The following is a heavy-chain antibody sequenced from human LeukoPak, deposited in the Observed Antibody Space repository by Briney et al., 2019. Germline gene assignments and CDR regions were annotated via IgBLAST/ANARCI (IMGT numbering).Heavy chain of an antibody. D-gene: IGHD3-22*01. J-gene: IGHJ4*02. CDR3: AREGVYYYDSSGSYYFDY. CDR1: GFTFDDYG. CDR2: INWNGGST. Sequence: PGGSLRLSCAPSGFTFDDYGMTCVRQAPVKRQEWVSGINWNGGSTGYADSVKGRFTISRDNAKNSLYLQMNSLRAEDTALYYCAREGVYYYDSSGSYYFDYWGQGALVTVSS. V-gene: IGHV3-20*04.